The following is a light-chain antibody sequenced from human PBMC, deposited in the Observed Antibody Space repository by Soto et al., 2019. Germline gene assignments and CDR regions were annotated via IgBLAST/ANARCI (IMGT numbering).Light chain of an antibody. CDR3: KESYSTLSIT. Sequence: DIQMTQSPSSLSASVGDRVTITCRASESISRHLNWYQQKPGNAPKLLIYASSSLQNGLPSRFSGSGSVTDFTLTISNLQPGDFATYYCKESYSTLSITFGQGTRLETK. CDR1: ESISRH. J-gene: IGKJ5*01. V-gene: IGKV1-39*01. CDR2: ASS.